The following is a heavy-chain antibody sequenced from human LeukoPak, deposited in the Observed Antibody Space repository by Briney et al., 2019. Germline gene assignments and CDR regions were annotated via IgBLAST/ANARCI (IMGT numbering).Heavy chain of an antibody. CDR2: FDPEDGET. J-gene: IGHJ4*02. CDR3: ATGRDDILTGYYTGKEFDY. D-gene: IGHD3-9*01. Sequence: GASVKVSCKVSGYTLTELTLTELSIHWVRQAPGKGLEWMGGFDPEDGETIYAQKFQGRVTMTEDTSTDTAYMELSSLRSEDTAVYYCATGRDDILTGYYTGKEFDYWGQGTLVTVSS. CDR1: GYTLTELTLTELS. V-gene: IGHV1-24*01.